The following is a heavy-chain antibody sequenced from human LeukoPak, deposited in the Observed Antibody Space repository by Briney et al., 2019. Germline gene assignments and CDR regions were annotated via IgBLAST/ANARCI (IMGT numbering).Heavy chain of an antibody. J-gene: IGHJ4*02. CDR3: TRVLYSSGWYGDHY. CDR2: ISSSGSTI. CDR1: GFTFSTYS. V-gene: IGHV3-48*01. D-gene: IGHD6-19*01. Sequence: GGSLRLSCAASGFTFSTYSMNWVRQAPGKGLEWVSYISSSGSTIYYADSVKGRFTISRDNAKNSLYLQMNSLRAEDTAVYYCTRVLYSSGWYGDHYWGQGTLVTVSS.